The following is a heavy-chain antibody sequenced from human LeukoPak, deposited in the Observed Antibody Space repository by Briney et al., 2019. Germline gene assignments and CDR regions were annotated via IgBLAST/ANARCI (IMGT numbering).Heavy chain of an antibody. J-gene: IGHJ4*02. D-gene: IGHD6-6*01. CDR3: ARYSSSSEGFDY. CDR1: GGSISSSSYY. Sequence: PSETLSLTCTVSGGSISSSSYYWGWIRQPPGKGLEWIGSIYYSGSTYYNPSLESRVTISVDTSKNQFSLKLSSVTAADTAVYYCARYSSSSEGFDYWGQGTLVTVSS. V-gene: IGHV4-39*01. CDR2: IYYSGST.